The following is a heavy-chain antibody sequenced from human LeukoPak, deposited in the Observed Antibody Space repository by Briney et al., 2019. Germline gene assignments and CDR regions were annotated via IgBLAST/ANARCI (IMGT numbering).Heavy chain of an antibody. V-gene: IGHV3-43D*03. CDR3: AKESDAFDI. J-gene: IGHJ3*02. CDR1: GFTFDDYA. Sequence: GGSLRLSCAASGFTFDDYAMHWVRQAPGKGLEWVSLISWDGGSTYYADSVKGRFTISRDNSKNSLYLQMNSLRAEDTAVYYCAKESDAFDIWGQGTMVTVSS. CDR2: ISWDGGST.